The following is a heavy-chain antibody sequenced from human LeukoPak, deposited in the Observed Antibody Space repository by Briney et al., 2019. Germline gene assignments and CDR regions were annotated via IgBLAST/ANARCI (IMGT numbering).Heavy chain of an antibody. CDR1: GFTFSSYA. Sequence: GGSLRLSCAASGFTFSSYAMHWVRQAPGKGLEWVAVISYDGSNKYYADSVKGRFTISRDNSKNTLYLQMNSLRAEDTAVYYCARDHPGKHDYGDYVGFDYWGQGTLVTVSS. V-gene: IGHV3-30*04. CDR3: ARDHPGKHDYGDYVGFDY. CDR2: ISYDGSNK. J-gene: IGHJ4*02. D-gene: IGHD4-17*01.